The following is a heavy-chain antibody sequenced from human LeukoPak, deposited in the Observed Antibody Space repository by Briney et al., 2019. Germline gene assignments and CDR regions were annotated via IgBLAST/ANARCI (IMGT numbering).Heavy chain of an antibody. J-gene: IGHJ4*02. Sequence: SQTLSLTCTVSGGSISSGSYYWSWIRQPPGKGLEWIGEINHSGSTNYNPSLKSRVTISVDTSKNQFSLKLSSVTAADTAVYYCARGAYSGSFGYWGQGTLVTVSS. V-gene: IGHV4-30-2*01. CDR1: GGSISSGSYY. CDR3: ARGAYSGSFGY. CDR2: INHSGST. D-gene: IGHD1-26*01.